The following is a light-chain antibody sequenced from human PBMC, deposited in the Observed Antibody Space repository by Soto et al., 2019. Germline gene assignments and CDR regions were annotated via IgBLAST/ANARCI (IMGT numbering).Light chain of an antibody. CDR3: CSYAGRYTYV. Sequence: QSVLTQPRSVSGSPGQSVTISCTGTNSDVGGYNYVSWYQQHPGKAPKLMIYDVRKRPSGVPDRFSGSKSGNTASLTISGLQAEDEADYYCCSYAGRYTYVFGTGTKVTVL. V-gene: IGLV2-11*01. J-gene: IGLJ1*01. CDR1: NSDVGGYNY. CDR2: DVR.